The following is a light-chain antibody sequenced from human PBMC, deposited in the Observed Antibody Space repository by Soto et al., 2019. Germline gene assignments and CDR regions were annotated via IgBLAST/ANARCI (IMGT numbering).Light chain of an antibody. J-gene: IGKJ1*01. CDR1: QSVGSY. CDR3: QQRGNWPLPWT. V-gene: IGKV3-11*01. CDR2: NAS. Sequence: EIVLTQSPATLSLSPGETATLSCRASQSVGSYLAWYQQKPGQVPRLLIDNASNRATGIPARFSGSGSGTDFTLTISLLAPEDFEVYYCQQRGNWPLPWTFGQGAKVEIK.